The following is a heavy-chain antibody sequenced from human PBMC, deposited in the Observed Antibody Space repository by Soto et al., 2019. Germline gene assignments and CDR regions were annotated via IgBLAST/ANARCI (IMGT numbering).Heavy chain of an antibody. CDR3: ARALRYYYDSSGYYGRDRGYYGMDV. V-gene: IGHV4-34*01. CDR1: GGSFSGYY. J-gene: IGHJ6*02. CDR2: INHSGST. D-gene: IGHD3-22*01. Sequence: SETLSLTCAVYGGSFSGYYWSWIRQPPGKGLEWIGEINHSGSTNYNPSLKSRVTISVDTSKNQFSLKLSSVTAADTAVYYCARALRYYYDSSGYYGRDRGYYGMDVWGQGTTVTVSS.